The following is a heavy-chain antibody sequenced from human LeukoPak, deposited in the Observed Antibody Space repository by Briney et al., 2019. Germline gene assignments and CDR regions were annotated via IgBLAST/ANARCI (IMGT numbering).Heavy chain of an antibody. CDR1: GYTFTNYG. Sequence: ASVKVSCKASGYTFTNYGISWVRQAPGQGLEWMGWISAYNGDSNYAQKLQDRVTMTTDTSTTTAYMELRSLRSDDTAVYYCARGVAVAATLDYWGQGTLVTVSS. CDR2: ISAYNGDS. CDR3: ARGVAVAATLDY. V-gene: IGHV1-18*01. J-gene: IGHJ4*02. D-gene: IGHD6-19*01.